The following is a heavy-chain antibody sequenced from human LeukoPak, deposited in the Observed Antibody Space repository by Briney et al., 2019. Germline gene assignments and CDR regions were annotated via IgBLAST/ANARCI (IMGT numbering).Heavy chain of an antibody. CDR1: GGSISSSSYY. CDR2: IYYSGST. V-gene: IGHV4-39*07. D-gene: IGHD3-9*01. CDR3: ARDSVTYDILTGYSPSPAFDI. J-gene: IGHJ3*02. Sequence: SETLSLTCTVPGGSISSSSYYWGWIRQPPGKGLEWIGSIYYSGSTYYNPSLKSRVTMSVDTSKNQFSLKLSSVTAADTAVYYCARDSVTYDILTGYSPSPAFDIWGQGTMVTVSS.